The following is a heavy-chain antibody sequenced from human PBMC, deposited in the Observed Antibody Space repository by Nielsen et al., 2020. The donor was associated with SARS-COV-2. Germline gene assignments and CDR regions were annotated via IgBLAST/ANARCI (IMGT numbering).Heavy chain of an antibody. V-gene: IGHV4-59*08. CDR2: IYYSGST. CDR1: GGSISSYY. CDR3: ATAPGIAAATTGWFDP. D-gene: IGHD6-13*01. Sequence: SETLSLTCTVSGGSISSYYWSWIRQPPGKGLEWIGYIYYSGSTNYNPSLKSRVTISVDTSKNQFSLKLSSVTAADTAVYYCATAPGIAAATTGWFDPWGQGTLVTVSS. J-gene: IGHJ5*02.